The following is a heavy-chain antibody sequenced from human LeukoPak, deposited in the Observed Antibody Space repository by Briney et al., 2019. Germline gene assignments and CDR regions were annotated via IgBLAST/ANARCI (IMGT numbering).Heavy chain of an antibody. CDR3: VRDPNYDILTGYYSDY. D-gene: IGHD3-9*01. CDR1: GYTFTSYG. CDR2: ISAYNGNT. V-gene: IGHV1-18*01. Sequence: GASVKVSCKASGYTFTSYGISWVRQAPGQGLEWMGWISAYNGNTNYAQKLQGRVTMTTDTSTSTAYMELRSLRSDDTAVYNCVRDPNYDILTGYYSDYWGQGTLVAVSS. J-gene: IGHJ4*02.